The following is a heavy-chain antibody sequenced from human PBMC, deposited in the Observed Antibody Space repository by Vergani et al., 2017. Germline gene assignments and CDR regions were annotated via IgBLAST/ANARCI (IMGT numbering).Heavy chain of an antibody. CDR1: GFSFNSYW. CDR3: ARDRYYLGSGSYPYCYYYGLDV. Sequence: DVHLAESGGGFFQPGGSLRLSCSASGFSFNSYWMHWVRQVPGKGLLWVSRIKSDGSITAYADSVKGRFTISRDNAKSSLYLQMNSLRAEDTGVYYCARDRYYLGSGSYPYCYYYGLDVWGQGTAVTVSS. CDR2: IKSDGSIT. V-gene: IGHV3-74*03. D-gene: IGHD3-10*01. J-gene: IGHJ6*02.